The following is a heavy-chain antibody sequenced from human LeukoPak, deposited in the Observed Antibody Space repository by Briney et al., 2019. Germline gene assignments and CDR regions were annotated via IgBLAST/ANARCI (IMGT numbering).Heavy chain of an antibody. CDR2: IRPDGSET. D-gene: IGHD1-26*01. CDR1: GFTFSNDW. Sequence: GGSLRLSCAASGFTFSNDWMAWVRQAPGEGLEWVANIRPDGSETYYVSSVDGRFTISRDNAEKSLFVQMNSLTVEDTAVYYCARLGSLRRDAFALWGRGTMVTVAS. CDR3: ARLGSLRRDAFAL. J-gene: IGHJ3*01. V-gene: IGHV3-7*01.